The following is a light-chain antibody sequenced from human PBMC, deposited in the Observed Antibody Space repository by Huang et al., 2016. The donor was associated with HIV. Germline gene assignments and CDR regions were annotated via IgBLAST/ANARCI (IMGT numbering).Light chain of an antibody. Sequence: DIQMTQSPSSLSASVGDRVTITCRASQSISSYLNGYQQKPGKAPKLRIYAASSLQSGVPSRFSGSGSGTDVTLTISSLQPEDFATYYCQQSYSTPVTFGGGTKVEIK. V-gene: IGKV1-39*01. J-gene: IGKJ4*01. CDR3: QQSYSTPVT. CDR2: AAS. CDR1: QSISSY.